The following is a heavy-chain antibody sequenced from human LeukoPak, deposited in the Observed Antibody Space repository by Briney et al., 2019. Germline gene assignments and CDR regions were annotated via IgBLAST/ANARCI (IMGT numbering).Heavy chain of an antibody. D-gene: IGHD5-12*01. Sequence: GGSLRLSCAASGFSVSSNYMSWVRQAPGKGLEWVSVIYSGGSTYYADSVKGRFTISRDNSKNMVYLQMNSLRAEDTAVYHCARGVASGYDEATYYFDYWGQGTLVTVSS. V-gene: IGHV3-53*01. J-gene: IGHJ4*02. CDR1: GFSVSSNY. CDR2: IYSGGST. CDR3: ARGVASGYDEATYYFDY.